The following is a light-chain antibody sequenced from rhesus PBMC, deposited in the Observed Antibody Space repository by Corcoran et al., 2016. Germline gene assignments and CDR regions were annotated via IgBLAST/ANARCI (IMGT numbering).Light chain of an antibody. J-gene: IGKJ4*01. CDR2: QVS. CDR3: MQGTHWPPT. V-gene: IGKV2S9*01. CDR1: QSLVDSDGKTY. Sequence: DVVMTQSPLSLPVTLGQPASISCRSSQSLVDSDGKTYLNWLQQKPGQPPRRLIYQVSNRDSGVPERFSGSGAGKEFTLKISRVEAEDVGVYSCMQGTHWPPTFGGGTKVEIK.